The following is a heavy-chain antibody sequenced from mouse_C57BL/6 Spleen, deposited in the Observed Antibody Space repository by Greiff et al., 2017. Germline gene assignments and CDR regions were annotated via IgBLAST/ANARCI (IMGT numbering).Heavy chain of an antibody. D-gene: IGHD1-1*01. CDR3: AREKFTRDWGFDY. CDR2: INPSSGYT. J-gene: IGHJ2*01. Sequence: VMLVESGAELAKPGASVKLSCKASGYTFTSYWMHWVKQRPGQGLEWIGYINPSSGYTKYNQKFKDKATLTADKSSSTAYMQLSSLTYEDSAVYYCAREKFTRDWGFDYWGQGTTLTVSS. V-gene: IGHV1-7*01. CDR1: GYTFTSYW.